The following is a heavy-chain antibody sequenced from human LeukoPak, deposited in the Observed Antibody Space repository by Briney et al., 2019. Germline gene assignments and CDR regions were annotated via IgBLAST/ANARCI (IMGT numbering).Heavy chain of an antibody. J-gene: IGHJ5*02. V-gene: IGHV3-48*04. CDR3: ARDSDYGDYRGWFDP. CDR2: ISSSSSTI. Sequence: GGSLRLSCAASGFTFSSYSMNWVRQAPGKGLEWVSYISSSSSTIYYADSVKGRFTISRDNAKNSLYLQMNSLRAEDTAVYYCARDSDYGDYRGWFDPWGQGTLVTVSS. CDR1: GFTFSSYS. D-gene: IGHD4-17*01.